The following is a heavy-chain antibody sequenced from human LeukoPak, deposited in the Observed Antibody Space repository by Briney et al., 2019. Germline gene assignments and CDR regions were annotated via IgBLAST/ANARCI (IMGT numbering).Heavy chain of an antibody. J-gene: IGHJ4*02. Sequence: GGSLRLSCAASGFTFSSNAMSWVRQAPGKGLEWVSTISGSGGSTNYADSVKGRFTISRDNSKNTLYLQMNSLRAEDTAVYYCAKRAAYYDFWSGYSALDYWGQGTLVTVSS. CDR1: GFTFSSNA. D-gene: IGHD3-3*01. V-gene: IGHV3-23*01. CDR3: AKRAAYYDFWSGYSALDY. CDR2: ISGSGGST.